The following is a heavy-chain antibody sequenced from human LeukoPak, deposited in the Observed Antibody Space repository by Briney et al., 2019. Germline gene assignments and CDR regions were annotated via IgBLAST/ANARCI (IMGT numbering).Heavy chain of an antibody. J-gene: IGHJ6*02. CDR3: ATPTGAAPGVFRFGPIPNRHSYYYGMDV. D-gene: IGHD3/OR15-3a*01. V-gene: IGHV1-8*01. CDR2: MNPNSGNT. CDR1: GYTFTSYD. Sequence: GASVKVSCKASGYTFTSYDINWVRQATGQGLEWMGWMNPNSGNTGYAQKFQGRVTMTEDTSTDTAYMELSSLRSEDTAVYYCATPTGAAPGVFRFGPIPNRHSYYYGMDVWGQGTTVTVSS.